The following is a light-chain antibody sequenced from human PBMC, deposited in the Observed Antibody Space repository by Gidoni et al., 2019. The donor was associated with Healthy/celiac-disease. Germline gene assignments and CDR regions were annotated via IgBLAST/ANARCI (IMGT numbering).Light chain of an antibody. J-gene: IGKJ1*01. CDR1: QSISSW. V-gene: IGKV1-5*01. Sequence: EIQMTQSPSTLSASVGDRVTITCLASQSISSWLAWYQQKPGKAPKLLIYDASSLESGVPSRFSGSGSGTEFTLTISSLQPDDFATYYCQQYNSYSKTFGQGTKVEIK. CDR2: DAS. CDR3: QQYNSYSKT.